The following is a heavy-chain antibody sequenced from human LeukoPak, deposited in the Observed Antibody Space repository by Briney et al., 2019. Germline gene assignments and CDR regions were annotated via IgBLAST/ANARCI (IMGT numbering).Heavy chain of an antibody. CDR1: GFTFSSSW. Sequence: GGSLRLSCAASGFTFSSSWMHWVRQAPGKGLVWVSRITRDGSSTTYADSVKGRFTTSKDNAKNTLYLQMDSLRDDDTAVYYCARDPGYESWSPFWGGMDVWGNGTTVIVSS. J-gene: IGHJ6*04. CDR2: ITRDGSST. V-gene: IGHV3-74*01. CDR3: ARDPGYESWSPFWGGMDV. D-gene: IGHD3-16*01.